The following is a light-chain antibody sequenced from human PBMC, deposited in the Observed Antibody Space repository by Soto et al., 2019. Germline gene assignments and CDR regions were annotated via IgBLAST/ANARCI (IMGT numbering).Light chain of an antibody. Sequence: IQLTQSPSFLSASVGDRVTITCRASQGISSYLAWYQQKPGKAPKLLIYAASTLQSGDPSAFGVSVSRTESSLTVSSLQPEDFATDYCQLLNRVGPGTKVDIK. J-gene: IGKJ3*01. CDR3: QLLNR. CDR1: QGISSY. CDR2: AAS. V-gene: IGKV1-9*01.